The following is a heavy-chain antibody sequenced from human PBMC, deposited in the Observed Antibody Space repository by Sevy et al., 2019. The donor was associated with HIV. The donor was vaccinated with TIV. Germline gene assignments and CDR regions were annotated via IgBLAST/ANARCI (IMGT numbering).Heavy chain of an antibody. CDR2: LSFGCGKI. CDR3: AREGCTRPHDY. D-gene: IGHD2-8*01. V-gene: IGHV3-23*01. CDR1: GFAFYDYS. J-gene: IGHJ4*02. Sequence: GGSLRLSCAASGFAFYDYSMSWIRQAPGKGLEWVATLSFGCGKINYADSVKGRFTISRDNSKNSFYLQMDNLRVEDTALYYCAREGCTRPHDYRGQGTWVTVSS.